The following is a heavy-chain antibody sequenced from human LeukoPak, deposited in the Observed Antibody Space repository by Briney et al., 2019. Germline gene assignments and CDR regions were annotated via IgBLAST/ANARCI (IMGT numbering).Heavy chain of an antibody. CDR2: IYYSGST. D-gene: IGHD6-19*01. CDR3: ARAEIGIAVAGTSFDY. Sequence: SETLSLTCTVSGGSISSGDYYWSWIRQPPGKGLEWIGYIYYSGSTYYNPSLKSRVTISVDTSKNQFSPKLSSVTAADTAVYYCARAEIGIAVAGTSFDYWGQGTLVTVSS. V-gene: IGHV4-30-4*01. CDR1: GGSISSGDYY. J-gene: IGHJ4*02.